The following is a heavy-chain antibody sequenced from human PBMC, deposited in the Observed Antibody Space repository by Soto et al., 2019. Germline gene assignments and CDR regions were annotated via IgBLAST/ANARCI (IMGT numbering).Heavy chain of an antibody. V-gene: IGHV3-23*01. CDR2: ITGSGGGT. D-gene: IGHD6-13*01. Sequence: GGSLRLSCAASGFMFANYAMGWVRQAPGKGLEWVSAITGSGGGTYYADSVKGRFTISRDSSRNTLFLQLNSLRAEDTAVYYCAKEFGSTWIDHWGEGTLVTVSS. CDR3: AKEFGSTWIDH. CDR1: GFMFANYA. J-gene: IGHJ4*02.